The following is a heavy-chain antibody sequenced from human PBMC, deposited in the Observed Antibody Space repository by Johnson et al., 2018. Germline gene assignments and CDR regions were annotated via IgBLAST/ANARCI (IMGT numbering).Heavy chain of an antibody. D-gene: IGHD3-3*01. J-gene: IGHJ6*02. CDR1: GFTFSSYA. CDR3: AKGGNYDFWKGERIMDG. V-gene: IGHV3-23*04. Sequence: EEQLVESGGGLVQPGGSLRLSCAASGFTFSSYAMSWVRQAPGKGLEWVSAISGSGGSTYYADSVKGRFLISRDKSKNTRYLQMNSLRAEDTAVYYCAKGGNYDFWKGERIMDGWGQVTTVTVSS. CDR2: ISGSGGST.